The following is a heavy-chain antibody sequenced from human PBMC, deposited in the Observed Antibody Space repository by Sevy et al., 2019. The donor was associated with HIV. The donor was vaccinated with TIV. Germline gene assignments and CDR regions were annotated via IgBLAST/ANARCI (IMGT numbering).Heavy chain of an antibody. J-gene: IGHJ4*02. CDR1: GFTFSSYG. CDR2: IWYDGSSK. V-gene: IGHV3-33*01. D-gene: IGHD3-22*01. Sequence: GGSLRLSCAASGFTFSSYGMHWVRQAPGKGLEWLALIWYDGSSKYYADSVKGRFTLSRDNSKNTLYLQMNSLRAEDTAVYYCARGANYYDSSGSQPNFDYWGQGTLVTVSS. CDR3: ARGANYYDSSGSQPNFDY.